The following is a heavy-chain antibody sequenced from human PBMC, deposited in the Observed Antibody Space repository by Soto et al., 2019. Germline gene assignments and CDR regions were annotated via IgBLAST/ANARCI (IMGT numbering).Heavy chain of an antibody. V-gene: IGHV3-9*01. D-gene: IGHD3-16*01. CDR2: ISWNSGSR. CDR3: GKDTRRDARGGGMGV. J-gene: IGHJ6*02. CDR1: GFDFGEYA. Sequence: PGGSLRLSCVASGFDFGEYAMHWVRQAPGKGLEWVSGISWNSGSRGYGDSVQGRFTISRDNAKNSLYLEMNSLRPEDTALYYCGKDTRRDARGGGMGVWGQGTTVTVSS.